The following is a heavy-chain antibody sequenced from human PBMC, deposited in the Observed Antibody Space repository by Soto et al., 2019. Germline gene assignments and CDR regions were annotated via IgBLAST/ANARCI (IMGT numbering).Heavy chain of an antibody. D-gene: IGHD3-16*01. CDR3: ARVYYDFTWGSYDY. CDR1: GFTFSSYW. Sequence: GGSLRLSCAASGFTFSSYWMSWVRQAPGKGLEWVANIKEDGGEKYYVDSVKGRCTISRDNAKNSLYLQMNRLRAEDTAVYYCARVYYDFTWGSYDYWGQGTLVTVAS. V-gene: IGHV3-7*01. CDR2: IKEDGGEK. J-gene: IGHJ4*02.